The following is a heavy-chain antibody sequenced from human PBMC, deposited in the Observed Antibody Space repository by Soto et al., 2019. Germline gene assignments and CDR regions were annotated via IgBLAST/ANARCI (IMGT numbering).Heavy chain of an antibody. CDR3: ARDLGYNESSGYFDY. J-gene: IGHJ4*02. V-gene: IGHV3-11*01. Sequence: GSLRLSCAASVLTVKHHYMRGIRQAPGKGLELGSYMVSSDNIISYADSVKGRFTISRDNAKNSLYLQMNSLRAEDAAVYYCARDLGYNESSGYFDYWGQGTLVTVSS. CDR2: MVSSDNII. D-gene: IGHD3-22*01. CDR1: VLTVKHHY.